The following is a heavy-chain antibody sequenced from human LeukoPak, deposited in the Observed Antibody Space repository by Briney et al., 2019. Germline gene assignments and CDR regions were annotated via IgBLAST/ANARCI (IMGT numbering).Heavy chain of an antibody. J-gene: IGHJ5*02. D-gene: IGHD3-22*01. Sequence: PSETLSLTCTVSGGSISSYYWSWIRQPAGKGLEWIGRIYTSGSTNYNPSLKSRVTMSVGTSKNQFSLKLSSVTAADTAVYYCARARNYYDSSGYYRFDPWGQGTLVTVSS. CDR3: ARARNYYDSSGYYRFDP. CDR2: IYTSGST. CDR1: GGSISSYY. V-gene: IGHV4-4*07.